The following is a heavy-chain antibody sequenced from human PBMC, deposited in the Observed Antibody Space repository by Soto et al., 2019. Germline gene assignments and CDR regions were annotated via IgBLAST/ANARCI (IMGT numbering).Heavy chain of an antibody. D-gene: IGHD6-13*01. CDR3: ARIAAARHYSGYYLHY. J-gene: IGHJ4*02. CDR1: GGTFSSYA. V-gene: IGHV1-69*06. Sequence: SVKVSCKASGGTFSSYAISWVRQAPGRGLEWMGGIIPIFGTANYAQKFQGRVTITADKSTSTAYVELSSLRSEDTAVYYCARIAAARHYSGYYLHYWGQGTLVTSPQ. CDR2: IIPIFGTA.